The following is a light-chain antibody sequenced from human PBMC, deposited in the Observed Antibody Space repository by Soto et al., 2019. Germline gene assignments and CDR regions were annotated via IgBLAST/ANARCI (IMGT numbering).Light chain of an antibody. CDR3: CSYAGTSSL. CDR1: SSDVGGYDY. Sequence: QSALTQPRSVSGSPGQSVTISCTGTSSDVGGYDYVSWYQQHPGKAPKLMIYDVTKRPSGVPDRFSGSKSGNTASLTISGLQAEDEADYYCCSYAGTSSLFGGGTNVTVL. CDR2: DVT. J-gene: IGLJ2*01. V-gene: IGLV2-11*01.